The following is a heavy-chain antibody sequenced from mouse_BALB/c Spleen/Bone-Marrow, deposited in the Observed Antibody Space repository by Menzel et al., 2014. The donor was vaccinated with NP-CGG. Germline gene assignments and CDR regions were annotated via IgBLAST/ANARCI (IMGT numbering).Heavy chain of an antibody. CDR2: IDPENGDT. J-gene: IGHJ4*01. D-gene: IGHD1-1*01. V-gene: IGHV14-4*02. CDR1: GFNIKDYY. CDR3: NALLRKEAMDY. Sequence: VQLQQSGAELVRSGASVKLSCTASGFNIKDYYIHWVKQRPEQGLEWIGWIDPENGDTEYAPKFQDKATMTADTSANTAYLHLSSLTSEDTAVYYCNALLRKEAMDYWGQGTSVTVSS.